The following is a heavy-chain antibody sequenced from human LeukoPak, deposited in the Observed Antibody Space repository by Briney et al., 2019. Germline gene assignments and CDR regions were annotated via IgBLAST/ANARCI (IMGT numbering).Heavy chain of an antibody. D-gene: IGHD6-19*01. Sequence: SETLSLTCTVSGGSIRDFYWTWIRQPPGKGLEWIGYIYYSGTTKYSPSVRGRVSMSVDTSRSQFSLNLTSVTPADTAVYYCARLGDEIAVSGLKYYHYSHTDVWGSGTTVAVSS. J-gene: IGHJ6*03. CDR3: ARLGDEIAVSGLKYYHYSHTDV. V-gene: IGHV4-59*01. CDR2: IYYSGTT. CDR1: GGSIRDFY.